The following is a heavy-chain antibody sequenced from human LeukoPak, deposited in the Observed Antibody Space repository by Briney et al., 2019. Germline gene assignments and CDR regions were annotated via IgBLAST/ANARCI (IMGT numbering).Heavy chain of an antibody. J-gene: IGHJ4*02. D-gene: IGHD4-17*01. Sequence: PSETLSLTCTVSGGSISSSSYYWGWIRQPPGKGLEWIGSIYYSGSTYYNPSLKSRVTISVDTSKNQFSLKLSSVTAADTAVYYCARQGDYGDYYFDYWGQGTLDTVSS. CDR2: IYYSGST. CDR3: ARQGDYGDYYFDY. V-gene: IGHV4-39*01. CDR1: GGSISSSSYY.